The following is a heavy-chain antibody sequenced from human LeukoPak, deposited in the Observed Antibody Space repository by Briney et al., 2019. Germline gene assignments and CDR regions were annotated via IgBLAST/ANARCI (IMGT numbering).Heavy chain of an antibody. D-gene: IGHD4-17*01. CDR3: AQPDYGDYLFGS. J-gene: IGHJ4*02. V-gene: IGHV3-30*18. Sequence: GGSLRLSCAASGFTFSSYAMHWVRRAPGKGLEWVAFISYDGSNKFYGDSVKGRFTISRDNSKNTLYLQMTTLRREDTAVYHCAQPDYGDYLFGSWGQGTPLTVSS. CDR1: GFTFSSYA. CDR2: ISYDGSNK.